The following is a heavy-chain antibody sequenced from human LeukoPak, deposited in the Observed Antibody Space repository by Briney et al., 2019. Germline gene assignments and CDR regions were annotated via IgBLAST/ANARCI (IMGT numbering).Heavy chain of an antibody. J-gene: IGHJ4*02. D-gene: IGHD1-26*01. Sequence: SETLSLTCTVSGGSISSYYWSWIRQPPGKGLEWIGYIYYSGSTNYNPSLKSRVTISVDTSKSQFSLKLSSVTAADTAVYYCAGHIGGYYFDYWGQGILVTVSS. CDR2: IYYSGST. CDR3: AGHIGGYYFDY. CDR1: GGSISSYY. V-gene: IGHV4-59*08.